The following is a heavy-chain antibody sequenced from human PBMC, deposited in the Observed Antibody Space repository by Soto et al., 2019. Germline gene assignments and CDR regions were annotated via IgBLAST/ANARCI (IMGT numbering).Heavy chain of an antibody. CDR1: GGSISSYY. J-gene: IGHJ6*02. Sequence: PSETLSLTCTVSGGSISSYYWSWIRQPPGKGLEWIGYIYYSGSTNYNPSLKSRVTISVDTSKNQFSLKLSSVTAADTAVYYCARAIFGMDVWGQGTTVTVSS. D-gene: IGHD3-9*01. CDR3: ARAIFGMDV. V-gene: IGHV4-59*01. CDR2: IYYSGST.